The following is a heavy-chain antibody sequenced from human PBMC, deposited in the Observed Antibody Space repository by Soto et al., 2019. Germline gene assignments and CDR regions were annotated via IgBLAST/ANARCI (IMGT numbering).Heavy chain of an antibody. CDR3: AHRRAIAVAGRGEYFQH. CDR2: IYWDDDK. D-gene: IGHD6-19*01. V-gene: IGHV2-5*02. Sequence: QITLKESGPTLVKPTQPLTLTCTFSGFSLSTSGVGVGWIRQPPGKALEWLALIYWDDDKRYSPSIESRLTITKNTTKNQVVLTMTNMDPVDTATYYCAHRRAIAVAGRGEYFQHWGQGTLVTVSS. J-gene: IGHJ1*01. CDR1: GFSLSTSGVG.